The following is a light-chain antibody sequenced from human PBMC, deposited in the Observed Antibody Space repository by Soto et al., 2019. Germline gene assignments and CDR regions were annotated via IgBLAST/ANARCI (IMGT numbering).Light chain of an antibody. V-gene: IGKV1-12*01. Sequence: DIQMTQSPSSVSASVGDRVTITCRASQDISTWLAWYQQKPGTAPKLLIYSASSLQSGVPIRFSGSGSGTDFTLNISSLQTEDFATYYCQQTNSFPRTFGQGTKVDIK. CDR2: SAS. CDR3: QQTNSFPRT. J-gene: IGKJ1*01. CDR1: QDISTW.